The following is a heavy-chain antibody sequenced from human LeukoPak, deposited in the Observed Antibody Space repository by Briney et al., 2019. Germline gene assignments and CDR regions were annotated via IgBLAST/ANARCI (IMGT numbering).Heavy chain of an antibody. Sequence: GGSLRLSCVVSGFTFSIYGMHWVRQAPGRGLDWVAFIWYDGTNKYYADSVKGRFIISRDNSKNTLYLQMNSLRLEDTAVYYCAKSYNYGYDYWGQGTLVTVSS. CDR1: GFTFSIYG. CDR2: IWYDGTNK. V-gene: IGHV3-30*02. J-gene: IGHJ4*02. D-gene: IGHD5-18*01. CDR3: AKSYNYGYDY.